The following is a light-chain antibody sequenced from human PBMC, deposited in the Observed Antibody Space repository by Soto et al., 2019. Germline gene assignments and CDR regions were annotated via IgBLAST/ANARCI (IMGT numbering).Light chain of an antibody. CDR1: QGISND. V-gene: IGKV1-6*01. CDR2: AGS. J-gene: IGKJ4*01. CDR3: IIEYSYPPT. Sequence: AIVMTQSPASLSVSPGERATLTCRASQGISNDLAWYQQKPGQAPKLVIYAGSTIATGVPSRFSGSVLGTALTLSISSLQTDYLATSYSIIEYSYPPTFGGGTNV.